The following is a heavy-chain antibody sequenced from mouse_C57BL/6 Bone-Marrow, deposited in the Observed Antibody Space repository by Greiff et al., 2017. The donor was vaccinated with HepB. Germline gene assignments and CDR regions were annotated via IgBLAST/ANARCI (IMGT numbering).Heavy chain of an antibody. CDR1: GFSFNTYA. Sequence: LVESGGGLVQPKGSLKLSCAASGFSFNTYAMNWVRQAPGKGLEWVARIRSKSNNYATYYADSVKDRFTISRDDSESMLYLQMNNLKTEDTAMYYCVRHGGGYYGSSFDYWGQGTTLTVSS. CDR3: VRHGGGYYGSSFDY. V-gene: IGHV10-1*01. J-gene: IGHJ2*01. D-gene: IGHD1-1*01. CDR2: IRSKSNNYAT.